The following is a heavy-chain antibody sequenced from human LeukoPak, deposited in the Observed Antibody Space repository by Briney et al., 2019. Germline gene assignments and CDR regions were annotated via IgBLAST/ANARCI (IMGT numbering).Heavy chain of an antibody. D-gene: IGHD5-24*01. CDR1: GGTFSSYA. J-gene: IGHJ6*02. V-gene: IGHV1-69*04. Sequence: VASVKVSCKASGGTFSSYAISWVRQAPGQGLEWMGRIIPILGIANYAQKFQGRVTITADKSTSTAYMELSSLRSEDRAVYYCARDREKSPHYYYYGMDVWGQGTTVTVSS. CDR2: IIPILGIA. CDR3: ARDREKSPHYYYYGMDV.